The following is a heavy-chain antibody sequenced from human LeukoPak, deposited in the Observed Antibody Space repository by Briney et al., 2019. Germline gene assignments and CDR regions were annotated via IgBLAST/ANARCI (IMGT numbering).Heavy chain of an antibody. V-gene: IGHV4-59*01. D-gene: IGHD1-26*01. Sequence: SETLSLTCTVSGGSISSYYWSWIRQPPGKGLEWIGYIYYSGSTNYNPSLKSRVTISVDTSKSQFSLKLSSVTAADTAVYYCASGGGSYLHFYYYYYMDVWGKGTTVTVSS. CDR3: ASGGGSYLHFYYYYYMDV. CDR1: GGSISSYY. CDR2: IYYSGST. J-gene: IGHJ6*03.